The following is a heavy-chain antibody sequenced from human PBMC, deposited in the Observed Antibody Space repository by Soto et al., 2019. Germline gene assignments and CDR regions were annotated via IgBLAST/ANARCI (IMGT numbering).Heavy chain of an antibody. CDR2: ISYDGSNK. CDR1: GFTFSSYA. J-gene: IGHJ5*02. Sequence: QVQLVESGGGVVQPGRSLRLSCAASGFTFSSYAMHWVRQAPGKGLEWVAVISYDGSNKYYADSVKGRFTISRDNSKNTLYVKMKRQRAENTAGYYCASVGGDIVLVPAAMHFRGWFDPWGQGTMVTVSS. V-gene: IGHV3-30-3*01. CDR3: ASVGGDIVLVPAAMHFRGWFDP. D-gene: IGHD2-2*01.